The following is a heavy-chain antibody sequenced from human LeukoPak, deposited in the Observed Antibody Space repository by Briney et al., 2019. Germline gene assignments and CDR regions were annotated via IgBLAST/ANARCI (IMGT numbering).Heavy chain of an antibody. CDR2: ISSSSSYI. Sequence: GGSLRLSCAASGFTFSSYSMNWVRQAPGKGLEWVSSISSSSSYIYYADSVKGRFTTSRDNAKNSLYLQMNSLRAEDTAVYYCARVGSGLTPLDYWGQGTLVTVSS. D-gene: IGHD6-19*01. CDR1: GFTFSSYS. CDR3: ARVGSGLTPLDY. V-gene: IGHV3-21*01. J-gene: IGHJ4*02.